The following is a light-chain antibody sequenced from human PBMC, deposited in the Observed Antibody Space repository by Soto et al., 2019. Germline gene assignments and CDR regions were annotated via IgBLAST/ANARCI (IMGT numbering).Light chain of an antibody. CDR2: RAS. J-gene: IGKJ4*01. V-gene: IGKV1-5*01. Sequence: DIQMTQSPSTLSASVGDRVTITCRASQNINTWVAWYQQKPGKAPNLLIYRASSLESGVPSRFSDSGSGTEFTLTISSLQPDDFATYYCQQYQSYSSFGGGTKVEIK. CDR1: QNINTW. CDR3: QQYQSYSS.